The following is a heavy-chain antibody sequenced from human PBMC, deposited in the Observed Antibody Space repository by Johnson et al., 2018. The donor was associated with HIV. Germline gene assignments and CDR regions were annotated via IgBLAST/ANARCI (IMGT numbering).Heavy chain of an antibody. V-gene: IGHV3-23*04. Sequence: EVPLVESGGGLVQPGGSLRLSCAASGFTFSSSAMSWVRQAPGKGLEWVSGISGSGGSTYYADSVKGRFTISRDNSKNTLYLQMNSLRAEDTAMYYCARGSLIVIVSDAFDIWGQGTMVTVSS. CDR1: GFTFSSSA. J-gene: IGHJ3*02. CDR3: ARGSLIVIVSDAFDI. D-gene: IGHD3-16*02. CDR2: ISGSGGST.